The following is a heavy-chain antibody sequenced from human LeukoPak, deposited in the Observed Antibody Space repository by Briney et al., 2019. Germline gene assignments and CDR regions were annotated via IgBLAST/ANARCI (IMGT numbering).Heavy chain of an antibody. CDR1: GGTFSGYA. V-gene: IGHV1-69*04. CDR2: IIPILGIA. D-gene: IGHD3-10*01. Sequence: SVKVSCKASGGTFSGYAISWVRQTPGQGLEWMGRIIPILGIANYAQKFQGRVTITADKSTSTAYMELSSLRSEDTAVYYCARDSLPNYYGSGSSRYGMDVWGQGTTVTVSS. CDR3: ARDSLPNYYGSGSSRYGMDV. J-gene: IGHJ6*02.